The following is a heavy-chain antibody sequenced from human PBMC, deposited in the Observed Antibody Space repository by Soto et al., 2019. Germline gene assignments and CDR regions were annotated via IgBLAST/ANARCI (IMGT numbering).Heavy chain of an antibody. V-gene: IGHV1-69*01. Sequence: QVQLVQSGSEVKMPGSSVKVSCKTSGGTFSRHAINWVRQAPGQGLEWMAGIIPLFGTTNYAQKFKGRVTISADESTSTAYMELSSLTSEDAAVYYCARAAIHGSSWYFGFDPWGQGTLVTVSS. CDR1: GGTFSRHA. J-gene: IGHJ5*02. CDR2: IIPLFGTT. CDR3: ARAAIHGSSWYFGFDP. D-gene: IGHD6-13*01.